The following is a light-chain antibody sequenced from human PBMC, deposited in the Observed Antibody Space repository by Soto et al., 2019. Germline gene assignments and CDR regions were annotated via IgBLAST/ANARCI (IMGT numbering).Light chain of an antibody. CDR2: AAS. V-gene: IGKV1-39*01. Sequence: DIQMTQSPSSLSASVGDRVTVTCRASQTISRYLYWYQQRPGKAPQLLIYAASTLESGVPSRFSGSGSGTDFTLTISSLQPEDFETYDCQQSSDIPYTFGQGTKLEIK. J-gene: IGKJ2*01. CDR1: QTISRY. CDR3: QQSSDIPYT.